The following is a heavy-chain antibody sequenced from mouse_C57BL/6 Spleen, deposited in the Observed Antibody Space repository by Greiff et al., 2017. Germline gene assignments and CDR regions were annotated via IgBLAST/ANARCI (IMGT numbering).Heavy chain of an antibody. J-gene: IGHJ1*03. Sequence: QVQLQQSGPELVKPGASVKISCKASGYAFSSSWMNWVKQRPGKGLEWIGRIYPGDGDTNYNGKFKGKATLTADKSSSTAYMQLSSLTSEDSAVYFCARHSSPALYFDVWGTGNTVTVSS. CDR2: IYPGDGDT. CDR1: GYAFSSSW. D-gene: IGHD1-1*01. CDR3: ARHSSPALYFDV. V-gene: IGHV1-82*01.